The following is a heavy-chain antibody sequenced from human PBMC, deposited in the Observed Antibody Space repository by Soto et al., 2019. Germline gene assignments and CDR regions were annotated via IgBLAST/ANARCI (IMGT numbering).Heavy chain of an antibody. J-gene: IGHJ2*01. CDR2: IYYDGSNT. Sequence: QVQLVESGGGVVQPGTSMRLSCAASGFKFRNYGMHWVRQAPGKGLEWVALIYYDGSNTFYTDSVKGRFTISRDNSESTLHLQMDSLRAEDTAIYYCTRDVSSRYFDLWGRGSLVTVSS. V-gene: IGHV3-33*01. CDR1: GFKFRNYG. CDR3: TRDVSSRYFDL.